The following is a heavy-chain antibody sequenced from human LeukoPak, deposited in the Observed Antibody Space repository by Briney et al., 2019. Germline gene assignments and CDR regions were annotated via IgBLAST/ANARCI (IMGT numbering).Heavy chain of an antibody. CDR3: AKVDCSGGSCYPLYYYYGMDV. D-gene: IGHD2-15*01. CDR2: ISGSGGST. J-gene: IGHJ6*02. Sequence: GGSPRLSCAASGFTFSSYAMSWVRQAPGKGLEWFSAISGSGGSTYYADSVKGRFTISRDNSKNTLYLQMNSLRAEDTAVYYCAKVDCSGGSCYPLYYYYGMDVWGQGTTVTVSS. CDR1: GFTFSSYA. V-gene: IGHV3-23*01.